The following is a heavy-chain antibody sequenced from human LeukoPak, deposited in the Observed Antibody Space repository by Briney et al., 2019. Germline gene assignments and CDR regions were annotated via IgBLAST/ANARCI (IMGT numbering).Heavy chain of an antibody. V-gene: IGHV3-21*01. CDR3: ARGFIAAAWDHMDV. Sequence: GGSLRLSCAASGFTFSSYSMNWVRQAPGKGLEWVSSISSSSSYIYYADSVKGRFTISRDNAKNSLYLQMNSLRAEDTAVYYCARGFIAAAWDHMDVWGKGTTVTVSS. CDR1: GFTFSSYS. J-gene: IGHJ6*03. CDR2: ISSSSSYI. D-gene: IGHD6-13*01.